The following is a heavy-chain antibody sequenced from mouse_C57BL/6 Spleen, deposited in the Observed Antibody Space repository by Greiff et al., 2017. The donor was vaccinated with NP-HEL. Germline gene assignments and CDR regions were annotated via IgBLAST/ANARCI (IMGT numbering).Heavy chain of an antibody. CDR3: ARYDYEGDYCARDD. CDR2: FNPGRGGT. Sequence: QVQLQQPGAELVRPGTSVKVSCKASGYAFTNYLIEWVKQRPVQGLEWIGVFNPGRGGTNYNEKFKGKATLTADKSSSTAYMRLSGLTSEDSAVDFCARYDYEGDYCARDDWGQGTTVTVSS. CDR1: GYAFTNYL. D-gene: IGHD2-4*01. V-gene: IGHV1-54*01. J-gene: IGHJ4*01.